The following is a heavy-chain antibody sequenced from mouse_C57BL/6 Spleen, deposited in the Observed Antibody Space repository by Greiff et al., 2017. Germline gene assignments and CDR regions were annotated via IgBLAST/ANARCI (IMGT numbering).Heavy chain of an antibody. J-gene: IGHJ4*01. CDR3: ARRDGYYGNYAMDY. Sequence: QVQLQQPGAELVRPGTSVKLSCKASGYTFTSYWMHWVKQRPGQGLEWIGVIDPSDSYTNYNQKFKGKATLTVDTSSSTAYMQLSSLTSEDSAVYYCARRDGYYGNYAMDYWGQGTSVTVSS. CDR2: IDPSDSYT. V-gene: IGHV1-59*01. D-gene: IGHD2-3*01. CDR1: GYTFTSYW.